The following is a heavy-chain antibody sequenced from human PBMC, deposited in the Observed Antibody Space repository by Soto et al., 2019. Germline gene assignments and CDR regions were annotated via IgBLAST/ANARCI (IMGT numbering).Heavy chain of an antibody. Sequence: SQTLSLTCAISGDSVSSNSAAWHWIRQSPSRGLEWLGRTYYRSKWYNDYAVSVKSRISINLDTAKYHFSLQLNSVPPEDTAVYYCARHLLLYYYETSGYYLRDAFHRWGQGI. CDR3: ARHLLLYYYETSGYYLRDAFHR. CDR1: GDSVSSNSAA. CDR2: TYYRSKWYN. V-gene: IGHV6-1*01. J-gene: IGHJ3*02. D-gene: IGHD3-22*01.